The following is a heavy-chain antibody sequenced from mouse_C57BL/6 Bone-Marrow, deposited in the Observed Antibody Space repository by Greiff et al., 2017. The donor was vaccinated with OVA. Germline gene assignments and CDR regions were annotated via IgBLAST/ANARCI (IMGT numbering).Heavy chain of an antibody. V-gene: IGHV1-63*01. J-gene: IGHJ1*03. Sequence: QVQLKESGAELVRPGTSVKMSCKASGYTFTNYWIGWAKQRPGHGLEWIGDIYPGGGYTNYNEKFKGKATLTADKSSSTAYMQFSSLTSEDSAIYYCARGKGWYFDVWGTGTTVTVSS. D-gene: IGHD2-1*01. CDR3: ARGKGWYFDV. CDR2: IYPGGGYT. CDR1: GYTFTNYW.